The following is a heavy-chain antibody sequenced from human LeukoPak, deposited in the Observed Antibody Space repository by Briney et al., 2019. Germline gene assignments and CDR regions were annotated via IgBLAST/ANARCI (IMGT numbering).Heavy chain of an antibody. J-gene: IGHJ4*02. Sequence: GGSLRLSCAASGFTFSIYVMSWVRQAPGKGLQWVSAIGDSGGSTYYADSVKGRFTISRDNSKNTLYLQMNSLRAEDTAVYYCAKLYSSSWYEDYWGQGTLVTVSS. CDR3: AKLYSSSWYEDY. CDR2: IGDSGGST. CDR1: GFTFSIYV. V-gene: IGHV3-23*01. D-gene: IGHD6-13*01.